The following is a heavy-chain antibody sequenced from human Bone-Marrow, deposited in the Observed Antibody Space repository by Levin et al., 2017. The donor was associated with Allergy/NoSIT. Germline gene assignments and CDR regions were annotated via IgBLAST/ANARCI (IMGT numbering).Heavy chain of an antibody. J-gene: IGHJ3*02. D-gene: IGHD3-10*01. CDR1: GYMFSEYW. V-gene: IGHV5-51*01. CDR3: AKGAKFRVLQRGCVFDN. Sequence: GESLKISCKVSGYMFSEYWIGWVRQMPGKGLEWMGVIFPGDSDTRYSPSFQGQVTFSADNSINTAYLQWRGLKPSDTAFYYCAKGAKFRVLQRGCVFDNWGQGTMVTVSS. CDR2: IFPGDSDT.